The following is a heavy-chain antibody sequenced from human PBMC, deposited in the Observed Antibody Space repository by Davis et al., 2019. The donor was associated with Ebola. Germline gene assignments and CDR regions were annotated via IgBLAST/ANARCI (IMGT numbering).Heavy chain of an antibody. CDR2: ISYSGRT. D-gene: IGHD6-19*01. J-gene: IGHJ4*02. CDR1: GVSISNDDYF. CDR3: ARVPQAGIDY. Sequence: SETLSLTCTVSGVSISNDDYFWSWIRQPPGKGLEWIGSISYSGRTYYNSSLKSRLTVSLDTSKNQFSLRLQSVTAADTAVYFCARVPQAGIDYWGQGTLVTVSS. V-gene: IGHV4-30-4*01.